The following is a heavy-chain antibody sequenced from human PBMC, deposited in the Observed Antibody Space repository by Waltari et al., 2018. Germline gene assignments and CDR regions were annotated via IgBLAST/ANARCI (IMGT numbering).Heavy chain of an antibody. CDR2: IRNSGDST. J-gene: IGHJ4*02. V-gene: IGHV3-23*01. Sequence: ELQLLESGGGLVQSGGSLILSCAASGFPFSSYAMSWVRQAPGKGLEWVSGIRNSGDSTDYADSVQGRFTISRDNSKNTLYLYMNSLRAEDTAVYYCARLYYTADYWGQGTLVTVSS. D-gene: IGHD3-22*01. CDR3: ARLYYTADY. CDR1: GFPFSSYA.